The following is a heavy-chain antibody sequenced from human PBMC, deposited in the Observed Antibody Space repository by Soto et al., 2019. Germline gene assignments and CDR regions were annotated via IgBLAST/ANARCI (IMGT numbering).Heavy chain of an antibody. CDR1: SGSISSSNW. CDR2: IYHSGST. J-gene: IGHJ4*02. V-gene: IGHV4-4*02. Sequence: SETLSLTCAVSSGSISSSNWWSWVRQPPGKGLEWIGEIYHSGSTNYNPSLKSRVTISVDKSKNQFSLKLSSVTAADTAVYYCARDLLSRGAAGTGWRQGTLVTVSS. CDR3: ARDLLSRGAAGTG. D-gene: IGHD6-13*01.